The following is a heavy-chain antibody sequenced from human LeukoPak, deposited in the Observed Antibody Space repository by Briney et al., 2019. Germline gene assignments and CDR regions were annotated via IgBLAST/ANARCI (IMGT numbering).Heavy chain of an antibody. J-gene: IGHJ4*02. V-gene: IGHV1-24*01. CDR2: FDPEDGET. CDR1: GYTLTELS. Sequence: ASVKVSCKVSGYTLTELSMHWVRQAPGKGLEWMGGFDPEDGETIYAQKFQGRVTMTEDTSTDTAYMELSSLRSEDTAVYYCARIEIAAAGDDYWAREPWSPSPQ. CDR3: ARIEIAAAGDDY. D-gene: IGHD6-13*01.